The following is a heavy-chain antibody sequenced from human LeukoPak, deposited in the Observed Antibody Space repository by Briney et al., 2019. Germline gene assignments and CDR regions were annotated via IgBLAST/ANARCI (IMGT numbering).Heavy chain of an antibody. CDR2: IYTSGST. V-gene: IGHV4-39*07. D-gene: IGHD7-27*01. J-gene: IGHJ5*02. CDR1: GGSISSSSYY. Sequence: NPSETLSLTCTVSGGSISSSSYYWGWIRQPPGKGLEWIGRIYTSGSTNYNPSLKSRVTISVDTSKNQFSLKLSSVTAADTAVYYCASETGDHAFDPWGQGTLVTVSS. CDR3: ASETGDHAFDP.